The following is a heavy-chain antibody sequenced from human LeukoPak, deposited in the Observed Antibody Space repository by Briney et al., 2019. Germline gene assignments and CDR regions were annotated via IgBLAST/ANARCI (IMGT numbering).Heavy chain of an antibody. J-gene: IGHJ4*02. D-gene: IGHD3-22*01. Sequence: GGSLRLSCAASGFTFSSYSMNWVRQAPGKGLEWVSSISSSSSYIYYADSVKGRFTISRDNAKNSLYLQMNSLRAEDTAVYYCARGMVITTALVDYWGQGTLVTVSS. CDR3: ARGMVITTALVDY. CDR1: GFTFSSYS. CDR2: ISSSSSYI. V-gene: IGHV3-21*01.